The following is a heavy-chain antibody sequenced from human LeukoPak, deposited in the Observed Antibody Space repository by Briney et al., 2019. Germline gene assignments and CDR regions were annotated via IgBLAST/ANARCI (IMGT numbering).Heavy chain of an antibody. V-gene: IGHV1-2*06. J-gene: IGHJ5*02. Sequence: ASVKVSCKASGYTFTGYYMHWVRQAPGQGLEWMGRINPNSGGTNYAQKFQGRVTMTRDTSISTAYMELSRLRSDDTAVYYCAGADHIENWQPPGSWGLGTLVTVSS. D-gene: IGHD2-21*01. CDR3: AGADHIENWQPPGS. CDR1: GYTFTGYY. CDR2: INPNSGGT.